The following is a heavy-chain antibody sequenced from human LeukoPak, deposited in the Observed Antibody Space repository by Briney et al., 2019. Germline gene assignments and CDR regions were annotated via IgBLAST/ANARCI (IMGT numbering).Heavy chain of an antibody. CDR3: ARVGYFGSGSYCPY. J-gene: IGHJ4*02. CDR1: GYTFTDYY. Sequence: ASVKVSCKASGYTFTDYYIHWVRQAPGQGLEWVGWINPSNGGTNFAQEFQGRVTMTRDTSISTAYMELSRLTSDDTAVYYCARVGYFGSGSYCPYWGQGTLVTVSS. CDR2: INPSNGGT. V-gene: IGHV1-2*02. D-gene: IGHD3-10*01.